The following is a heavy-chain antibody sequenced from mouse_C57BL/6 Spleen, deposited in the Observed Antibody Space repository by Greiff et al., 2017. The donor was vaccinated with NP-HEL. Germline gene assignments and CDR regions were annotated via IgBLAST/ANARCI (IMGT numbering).Heavy chain of an antibody. D-gene: IGHD2-2*01. Sequence: QVQLQQPGAELVKPGASVKMSCKASGYTFTSYWITWVKQRPGQGLEWIGDIYPGSGSTNYNEKFKSKATLTVDTSSSTAYMQLSSLTSEDSAVDCWARSGYDVDYAMDYWGQGTSVTVSS. CDR1: GYTFTSYW. CDR3: ARSGYDVDYAMDY. V-gene: IGHV1-55*01. J-gene: IGHJ4*01. CDR2: IYPGSGST.